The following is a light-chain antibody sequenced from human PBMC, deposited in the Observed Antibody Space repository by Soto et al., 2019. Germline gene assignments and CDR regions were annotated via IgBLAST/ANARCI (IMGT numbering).Light chain of an antibody. Sequence: DIQMTPSPSSLSASVGDRVTITCQESQDISNYLNWYQQKPGKAPKLLIYDASNLETGVPSRVSGSGSGTDLTFTICSRQPEDIAASYCQQYDHLHPGRTLGGGTKV. CDR2: DAS. CDR1: QDISNY. CDR3: QQYDHLHPGRT. J-gene: IGKJ4*01. V-gene: IGKV1-33*01.